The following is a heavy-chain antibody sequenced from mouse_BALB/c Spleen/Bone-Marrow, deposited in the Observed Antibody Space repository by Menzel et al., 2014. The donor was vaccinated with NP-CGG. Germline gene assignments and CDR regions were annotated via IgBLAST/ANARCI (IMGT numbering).Heavy chain of an antibody. CDR2: INPGSGGT. J-gene: IGHJ1*01. CDR3: TRELGRWYFDV. Sequence: QVQLQQSGAELVRPGTSVKVPCKASGYAFTNYLIEWVKQRPGQGLEWIGVINPGSGGTNYNEKFKGKATLTADKSSSTDYMQLSSLTSDDSAVYFCTRELGRWYFDVWGAGTTVTVSS. V-gene: IGHV1-54*01. D-gene: IGHD4-1*01. CDR1: GYAFTNYL.